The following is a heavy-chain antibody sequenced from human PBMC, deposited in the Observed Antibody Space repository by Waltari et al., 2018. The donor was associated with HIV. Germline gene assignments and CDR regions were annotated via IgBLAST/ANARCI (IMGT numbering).Heavy chain of an antibody. CDR3: ARREATVVRGVYYYGMDV. CDR1: GFTFGSYW. CDR2: IHSDGSST. J-gene: IGHJ6*02. D-gene: IGHD3-10*01. Sequence: EVQLVESGGGLVQPGGSLRLSCAASGFTFGSYWMHWVRQAPGKGLVWVSRIHSDGSSTSYADFVKGRFTISRDNAKNTLYLEMNSLRAEDTAVYYCARREATVVRGVYYYGMDVWGQGTTVTVSS. V-gene: IGHV3-74*01.